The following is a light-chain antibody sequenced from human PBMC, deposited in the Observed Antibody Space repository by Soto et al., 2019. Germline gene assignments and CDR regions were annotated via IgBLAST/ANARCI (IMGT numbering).Light chain of an antibody. CDR1: SSDVGAYDY. CDR3: NSFTSATATPYV. J-gene: IGLJ1*01. CDR2: DVT. Sequence: QSALTQPASVSGSPGQSITISCTGTSSDVGAYDYVSWYQQHPGEAPKLIIYDVTNRPSGVSDRFSGSKSGNTASLTVSGLQTEDEGDYYCNSFTSATATPYVFGTGTKVTV. V-gene: IGLV2-14*01.